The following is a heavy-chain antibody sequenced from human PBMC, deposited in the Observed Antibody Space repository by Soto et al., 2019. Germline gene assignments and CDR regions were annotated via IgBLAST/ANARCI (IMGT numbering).Heavy chain of an antibody. D-gene: IGHD7-27*01. V-gene: IGHV3-33*01. Sequence: HPGGSLRLSCAASGFTFSSYGMHWVRQAPGKGLEWVAVIWYDGSNKYYADSVKGRFTISRDNSKNTLYLQMNSLRAEDTAVYYCAREELSNWGVGYYYYGMDVWGQGTTVTVSS. CDR1: GFTFSSYG. CDR2: IWYDGSNK. CDR3: AREELSNWGVGYYYYGMDV. J-gene: IGHJ6*02.